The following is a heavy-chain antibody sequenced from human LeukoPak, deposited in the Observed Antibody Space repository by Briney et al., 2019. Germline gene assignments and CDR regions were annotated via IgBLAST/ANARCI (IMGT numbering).Heavy chain of an antibody. CDR3: ARSGDYGDYGDWFDP. J-gene: IGHJ5*02. CDR1: GFTFSSYA. Sequence: GGSLRLSCAASGFTFSSYAMSWVRQAPGKGLEWVSAISGSGGSTYYADSVKGRFTISRDNSKNTLYLQMNSLRAEDTAVYYCARSGDYGDYGDWFDPWGQGTLVTVSS. V-gene: IGHV3-23*01. CDR2: ISGSGGST. D-gene: IGHD4-17*01.